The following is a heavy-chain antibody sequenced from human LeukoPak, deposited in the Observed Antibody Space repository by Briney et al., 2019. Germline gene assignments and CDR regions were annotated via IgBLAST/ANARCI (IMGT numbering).Heavy chain of an antibody. V-gene: IGHV3-30*02. D-gene: IGHD6-6*01. CDR2: IRYDGSNK. J-gene: IGHJ5*02. CDR3: AKDLGSSSREIDP. Sequence: GGSLRLSCAASGYTFSRHGIHWVRQAPGKGLEWVAFIRYDGSNKYYADSVKGRFTISRDNSKNTLYLQMNSLRAEDTAVYYCAKDLGSSSREIDPWGQGTLVTVSS. CDR1: GYTFSRHG.